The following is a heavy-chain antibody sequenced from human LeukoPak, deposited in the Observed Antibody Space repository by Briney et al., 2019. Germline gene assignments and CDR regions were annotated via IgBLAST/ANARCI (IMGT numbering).Heavy chain of an antibody. CDR1: GFTFSSYA. CDR2: ISGSGGST. V-gene: IGHV3-23*01. D-gene: IGHD5-18*01. Sequence: GGSQRLSCAASGFTFSSYAMSWVRQAPGKGLEWVSAISGSGGSTYYADSVKGRFTISRDNSKNTLYLQMNSLRAEDTAVYYCAKDSSGYSYGHFDYWGQGTLVTVSS. CDR3: AKDSSGYSYGHFDY. J-gene: IGHJ4*02.